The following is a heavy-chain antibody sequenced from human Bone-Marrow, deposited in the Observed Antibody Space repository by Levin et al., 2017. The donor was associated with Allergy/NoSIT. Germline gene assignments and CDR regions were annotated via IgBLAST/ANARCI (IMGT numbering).Heavy chain of an antibody. D-gene: IGHD2-2*01. J-gene: IGHJ4*02. CDR2: IWYDGGNK. CDR3: ARGGYCTSTSCPTYLDY. CDR1: GFTFSNYG. Sequence: PGGSLRLSCAASGFTFSNYGMHWVRQAPGKGLEWVAVIWYDGGNKYYADSVKGRFTISRDNSKNTLYLQMNSLRAADTALYYCARGGYCTSTSCPTYLDYWGQGTLVTVSS. V-gene: IGHV3-33*01.